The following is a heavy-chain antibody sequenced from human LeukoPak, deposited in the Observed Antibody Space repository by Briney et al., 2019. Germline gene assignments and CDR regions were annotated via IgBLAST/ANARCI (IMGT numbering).Heavy chain of an antibody. CDR3: ALPLRDGDFYFDY. V-gene: IGHV3-74*01. J-gene: IGHJ4*02. D-gene: IGHD4-17*01. CDR1: GFTFSNYW. Sequence: GGSLKLSCAASGFTFSNYWMHWVRQAPGKGLVWVSRINRDGRSTNYADSVKGRFTISRDNAKNTVFLQMNSLRAEDTAVYYCALPLRDGDFYFDYWGQGALVTVSS. CDR2: INRDGRST.